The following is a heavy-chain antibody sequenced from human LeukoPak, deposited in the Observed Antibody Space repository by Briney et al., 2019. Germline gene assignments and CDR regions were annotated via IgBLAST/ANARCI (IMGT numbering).Heavy chain of an antibody. V-gene: IGHV1-2*02. CDR1: GYTFTGYY. J-gene: IGHJ3*02. CDR3: ARFGEIRPDAFDI. Sequence: ASVKVSCKASGYTFTGYYMHWVRQAPGQGLEWMGWINPNSGGTNYAQKFQGRVTMTRDTSISTAYMELGRLRSDDTAVYYCARFGEIRPDAFDIWGQGTMVTVSS. D-gene: IGHD3-10*01. CDR2: INPNSGGT.